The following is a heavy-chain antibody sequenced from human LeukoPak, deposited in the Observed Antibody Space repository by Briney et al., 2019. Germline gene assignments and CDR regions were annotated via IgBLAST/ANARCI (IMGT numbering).Heavy chain of an antibody. V-gene: IGHV3-74*01. CDR2: INSDGRDT. Sequence: GGSLRLSCAASGFTFSSYWMHWVRQAPGKGLVWVSRINSDGRDTTYADSVKGRFTISRDNAKNTLYLQMNSLRAEDTAVYYCAGDWLYSSGWAQNDYWGQGTLVTVSS. D-gene: IGHD6-19*01. CDR3: AGDWLYSSGWAQNDY. CDR1: GFTFSSYW. J-gene: IGHJ4*02.